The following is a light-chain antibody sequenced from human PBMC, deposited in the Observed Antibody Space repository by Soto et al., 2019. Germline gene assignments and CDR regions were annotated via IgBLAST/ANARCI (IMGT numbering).Light chain of an antibody. CDR3: QQFGSSPYT. CDR2: GAS. CDR1: QSLTSSY. Sequence: EILLTQSPATLPLSPGERATLSCRASQSLTSSYLAWYQQKPGQAPRLLIYGASSRATGIPDRFSGSASGTDFTLTISRLEPEDFAVYYCQQFGSSPYTFGQGTKVE. J-gene: IGKJ2*01. V-gene: IGKV3-20*01.